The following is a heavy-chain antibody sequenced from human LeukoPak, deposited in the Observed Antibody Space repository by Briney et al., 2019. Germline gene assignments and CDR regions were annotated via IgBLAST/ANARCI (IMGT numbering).Heavy chain of an antibody. Sequence: SVKVSCKASGRTFSSYAISWVRQAPGQGREWMGGIIPIFGTANYAQKFQGRVTITTDESTSTAYMELSSLRSEDTAVYYCASRLVPPYHAENGGNFDYWGQGTLVTVSS. CDR1: GRTFSSYA. CDR3: ASRLVPPYHAENGGNFDY. CDR2: IIPIFGTA. D-gene: IGHD2-8*02. J-gene: IGHJ4*02. V-gene: IGHV1-69*05.